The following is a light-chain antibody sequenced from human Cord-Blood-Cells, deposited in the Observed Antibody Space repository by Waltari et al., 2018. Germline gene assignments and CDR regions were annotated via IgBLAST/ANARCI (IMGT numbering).Light chain of an antibody. CDR1: QSVLYSSNNKNY. CDR3: QQYYSTPWT. V-gene: IGKV4-1*01. J-gene: IGKJ1*01. CDR2: WAS. Sequence: DIVMTQSPDSLAVSLGERATINCKSSQSVLYSSNNKNYLAWYQQKPGQPPQLLIYWASTRESGVPARFSGSGSGTDFTLTISSLQAEDVAVYYCQQYYSTPWTCGQGTKVEIK.